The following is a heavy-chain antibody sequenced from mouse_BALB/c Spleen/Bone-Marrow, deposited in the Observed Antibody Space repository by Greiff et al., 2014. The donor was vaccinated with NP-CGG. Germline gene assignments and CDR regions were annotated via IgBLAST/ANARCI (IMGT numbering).Heavy chain of an antibody. D-gene: IGHD2-4*01. CDR2: IDPSDSYT. J-gene: IGHJ1*01. V-gene: IGHV1-69*01. Sequence: QVQLQQSGAELVKPGASVKLSCKASGYTFTSYWMHWVKQRPGQGLEWIGEIDPSDSYTNYNQKFEGKSTLTVDKSSSTAYMQLSSLTSEDSAVYYCARSRGYYDYWYFDVWGAGTTVTVSS. CDR1: GYTFTSYW. CDR3: ARSRGYYDYWYFDV.